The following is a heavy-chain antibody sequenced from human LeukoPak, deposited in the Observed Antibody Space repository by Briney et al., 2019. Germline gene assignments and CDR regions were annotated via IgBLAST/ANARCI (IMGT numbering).Heavy chain of an antibody. Sequence: SETLSLTCAVYGGSFSYYYWSWIRQPPGKGLEWIGEINHSGITNYNPSLKSRVTISADASKNQFSLKLTSVTAADTAVYYCANPARDFADSGAITWWGQGTLVTVSS. CDR1: GGSFSYYY. CDR2: INHSGIT. CDR3: ANPARDFADSGAITW. D-gene: IGHD4-17*01. V-gene: IGHV4-34*01. J-gene: IGHJ4*02.